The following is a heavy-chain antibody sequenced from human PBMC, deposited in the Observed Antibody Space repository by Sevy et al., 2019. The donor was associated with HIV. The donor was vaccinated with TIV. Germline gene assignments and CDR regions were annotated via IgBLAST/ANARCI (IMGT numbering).Heavy chain of an antibody. CDR3: ARDCNSATCLWGLDV. V-gene: IGHV3-7*03. CDR1: GFNFNNYW. Sequence: GGSLRLSCAASGFNFNNYWMTWVRQAPGKGLEWVANIKRDGSEKYYLASVKGRFTISRDNAKKALYLQMNNLRAYDTALYYCARDCNSATCLWGLDVWGQGTTVTVSS. J-gene: IGHJ6*02. D-gene: IGHD1-26*01. CDR2: IKRDGSEK.